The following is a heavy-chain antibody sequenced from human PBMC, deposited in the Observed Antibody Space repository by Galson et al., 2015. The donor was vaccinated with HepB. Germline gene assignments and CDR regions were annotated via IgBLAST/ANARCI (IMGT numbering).Heavy chain of an antibody. CDR2: ISSKSRYT. V-gene: IGHV3-11*06. CDR3: ARDGSKSRFGELLTYYYFDL. J-gene: IGHJ2*01. CDR1: GFTFRDYY. D-gene: IGHD3-10*01. Sequence: SLRLSCAASGFTFRDYYMSWIRQAPGKGLEWISYISSKSRYTSYADSVKGRFTISRDNAKNSLYLQMNSLRPGDTAVYYCARDGSKSRFGELLTYYYFDLWGRGTPVTVSS.